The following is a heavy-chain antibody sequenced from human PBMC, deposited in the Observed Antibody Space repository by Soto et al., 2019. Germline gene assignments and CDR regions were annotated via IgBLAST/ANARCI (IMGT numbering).Heavy chain of an antibody. CDR2: IYNSGST. CDR3: AGHDPDWSGRVHYYYYGMDV. V-gene: IGHV4-39*01. CDR1: GGSISSSSYY. Sequence: PSETLSLTCTLAGGSISSSSYYWAWIRQPPGRGLEWIGSIYNSGSTYYNPSIKSRVTISVYTSKNEFSLKLSSVTAADTAVYYPAGHDPDWSGRVHYYYYGMDVSGQGTKVT. D-gene: IGHD3-3*01. J-gene: IGHJ6*02.